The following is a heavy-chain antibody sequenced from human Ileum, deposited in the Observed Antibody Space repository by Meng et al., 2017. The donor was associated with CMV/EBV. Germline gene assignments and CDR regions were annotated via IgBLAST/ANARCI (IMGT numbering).Heavy chain of an antibody. CDR1: YF. V-gene: IGHV3-11*04. Sequence: YFMTWLRQAPGKGLDLVSSISGTGVLTTTPSVYSAASVLGRFTISRDNAKNSVYLHMNSLRAEDTAVYYCVRDHHLIVVAGSRFDFWGQGALVTVSS. J-gene: IGHJ4*02. CDR2: ISGTGVLTTTPSV. D-gene: IGHD6-19*01. CDR3: VRDHHLIVVAGSRFDF.